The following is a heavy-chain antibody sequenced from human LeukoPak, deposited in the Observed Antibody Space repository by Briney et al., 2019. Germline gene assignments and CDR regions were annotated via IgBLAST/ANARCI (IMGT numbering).Heavy chain of an antibody. J-gene: IGHJ4*02. Sequence: GGSLRLSCAASDFLFSSYAMNWVRQAPGKGLEWVAVISYDGSNKYYADSVKGRFTISRDNSKNTLYLQMNSLRAEDTAVYYCARDPGVLIAAGLYYFDYWGQGTLVTVSS. CDR3: ARDPGVLIAAGLYYFDY. D-gene: IGHD6-13*01. CDR1: DFLFSSYA. CDR2: ISYDGSNK. V-gene: IGHV3-30*04.